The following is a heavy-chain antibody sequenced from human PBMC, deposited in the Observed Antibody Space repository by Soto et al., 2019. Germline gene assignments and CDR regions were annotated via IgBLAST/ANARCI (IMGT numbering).Heavy chain of an antibody. J-gene: IGHJ4*02. V-gene: IGHV1-18*01. CDR1: GYTFTSYG. D-gene: IGHD3-10*01. CDR3: ARDTSRGEYDY. Sequence: QVQLVQSGAEVKKPGASVKVSCKSSGYTFTSYGISWVRQAPGQGLEWMSWINVYNGNTNYAQQLQGRVTMTTDTSTSTAYLDLRSLRSDDTALYFCARDTSRGEYDYWGQGTLVNVSS. CDR2: INVYNGNT.